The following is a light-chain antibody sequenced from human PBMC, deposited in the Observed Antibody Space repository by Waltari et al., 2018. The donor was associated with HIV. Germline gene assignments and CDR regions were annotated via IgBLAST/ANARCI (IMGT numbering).Light chain of an antibody. CDR2: YND. J-gene: IGLJ2*01. Sequence: QSVLTQPRSASGTPGQGVTISCSGSRANIGSNSVNWYQQFPGEAPKLLIYYNDQRPSGVPDRCSGSKSGTSASLAFSGLQSEDEADYYWETWDSSLNAVVFGGGTKLTVL. V-gene: IGLV1-44*01. CDR1: RANIGSNS. CDR3: ETWDSSLNAVV.